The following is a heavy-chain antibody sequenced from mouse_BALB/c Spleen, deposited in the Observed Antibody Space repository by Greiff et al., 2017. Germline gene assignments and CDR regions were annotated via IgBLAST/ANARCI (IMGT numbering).Heavy chain of an antibody. CDR2: INSNGGST. V-gene: IGHV5-6-2*01. Sequence: EVQRVESGGGLVKLGGSLKLSCAASGFTFSSYYMSWVRQTPEKRLELVAAINSNGGSTYYPDTVKGRFTISRDNAKNTLYLQMSSLKSEDTAVYYCARQDRYDGPWFAYWGQGTLVTVST. CDR1: GFTFSSYY. J-gene: IGHJ3*01. CDR3: ARQDRYDGPWFAY. D-gene: IGHD2-14*01.